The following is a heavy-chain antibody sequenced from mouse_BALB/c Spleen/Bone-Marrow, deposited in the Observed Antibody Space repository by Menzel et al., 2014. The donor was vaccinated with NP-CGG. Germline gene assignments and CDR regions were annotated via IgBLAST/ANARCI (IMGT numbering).Heavy chain of an antibody. V-gene: IGHV5-9-1*01. J-gene: IGHJ2*01. D-gene: IGHD2-4*01. CDR1: GFTFSSYA. Sequence: EVMLVESGGGLVKPGGSLKLSCAASGFTFSSYAMSWVRQTQEKRLEWVATISSGGSYTYYPDSVKGRFSISRDNAKNTQYLQMSSLRSEDTAMYYCARHGITRLLDYWGQGTTLTVSS. CDR3: ARHGITRLLDY. CDR2: ISSGGSYT.